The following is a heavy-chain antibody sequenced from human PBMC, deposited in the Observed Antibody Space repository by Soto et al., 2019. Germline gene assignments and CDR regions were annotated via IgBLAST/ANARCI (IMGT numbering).Heavy chain of an antibody. CDR3: ARGRLYYYDSSDY. CDR1: GFTFGTYW. CDR2: INIDGSTT. D-gene: IGHD3-22*01. J-gene: IGHJ4*02. Sequence: GGSLRLSXTASGFTFGTYWIHWVRQAPGKGLMWVSRINIDGSTTNYADSVKGRFTISRDNAKNTVYLQMNSLTAEDTAMYYCARGRLYYYDSSDYWGQGTLVTVSS. V-gene: IGHV3-74*01.